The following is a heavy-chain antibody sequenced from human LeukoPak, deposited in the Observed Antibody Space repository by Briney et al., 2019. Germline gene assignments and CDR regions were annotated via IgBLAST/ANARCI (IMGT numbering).Heavy chain of an antibody. CDR2: IYTTGST. Sequence: SQTLSLTCTVSGVSIANTFYYWNWLRQPAGKGLEWIGRIYTTGSTDYNPSLKRRDTISLDTARNQFSLKLSSVTAADTAVYYCARRQDGHDYWGQGTLVTVSS. CDR1: GVSIANTFYY. CDR3: ARRQDGHDY. V-gene: IGHV4-61*02. J-gene: IGHJ4*02.